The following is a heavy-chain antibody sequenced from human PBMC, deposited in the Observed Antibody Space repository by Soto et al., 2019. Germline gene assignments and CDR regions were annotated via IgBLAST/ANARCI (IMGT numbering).Heavy chain of an antibody. CDR1: GVTFIGSA. D-gene: IGHD3-3*01. J-gene: IGHJ6*02. CDR3: TRHDSNYDFWSGSPPRYGMDV. V-gene: IGHV3-73*01. Sequence: GGSLRLSCAASGVTFIGSAMHWVRQATGKGLEWVGRIRSKANSYATAYAASVKGRFTISRDDSKNTAYLQMNSLKTEDTAVYYCTRHDSNYDFWSGSPPRYGMDVWGQGTTVTVSS. CDR2: IRSKANSYAT.